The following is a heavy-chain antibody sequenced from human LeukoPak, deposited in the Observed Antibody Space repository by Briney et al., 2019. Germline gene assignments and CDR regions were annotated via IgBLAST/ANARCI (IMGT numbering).Heavy chain of an antibody. CDR1: GFTFDKCW. Sequence: GGSLRLSCAASGFTFDKCWMHWVRQVPGKQPVGVSRINNDGRSIAYAEFVRGRFTISRDNAKNTLYLQMNRLSVEDTAVDYCARDGGSESYRGGYFDFWGRGTLVTVSS. CDR2: INNDGRSI. D-gene: IGHD3-10*01. CDR3: ARDGGSESYRGGYFDF. J-gene: IGHJ4*02. V-gene: IGHV3-74*03.